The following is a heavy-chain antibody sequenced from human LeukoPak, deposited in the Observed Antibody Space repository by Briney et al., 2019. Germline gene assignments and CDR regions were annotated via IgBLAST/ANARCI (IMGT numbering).Heavy chain of an antibody. CDR1: GYTFTGYY. V-gene: IGHV1-2*02. CDR2: INPNSGGT. J-gene: IGHJ4*02. CDR3: ATYIAAAGTDPRDGNFDY. D-gene: IGHD6-13*01. Sequence: ASVKVSCKASGYTFTGYYMHWVRQAPGQGLEWMGWINPNSGGTNYAQKFQGRVTMTRDTSISTAYMELSRLRSDDTAVYYCATYIAAAGTDPRDGNFDYWGQGTLVTVSS.